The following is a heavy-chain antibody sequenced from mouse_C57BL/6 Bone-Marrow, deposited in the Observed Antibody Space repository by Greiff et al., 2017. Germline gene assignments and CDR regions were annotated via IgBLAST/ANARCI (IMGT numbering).Heavy chain of an antibody. Sequence: EVKLMESGAELVRPGASVKLSCTASGFNIKDDYMHWVKQKPEQGLEWIGWIDPENGDTEYASKFQGKATITADTSSNTAYLQLSSLTSEDTAVYYCTRRLLRFDDWGQGTTLTVSS. D-gene: IGHD1-1*01. CDR3: TRRLLRFDD. CDR1: GFNIKDDY. V-gene: IGHV14-4*01. J-gene: IGHJ2*01. CDR2: IDPENGDT.